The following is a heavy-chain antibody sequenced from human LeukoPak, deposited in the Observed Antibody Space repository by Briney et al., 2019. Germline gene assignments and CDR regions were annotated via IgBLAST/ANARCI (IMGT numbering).Heavy chain of an antibody. D-gene: IGHD5-12*01. J-gene: IGHJ4*02. CDR1: GFPFSDFS. CDR3: ARDRGFTSFDY. CDR2: VKEDGSVK. V-gene: IGHV3-7*01. Sequence: GGSLRLSCATSGFPFSDFSMTWVRQAPGKGLEWVANVKEDGSVKNYVDSVKGRFTISRDNAKNSLYLQMNSLRVEDTAMYYCARDRGFTSFDYWGQGTLVTVSS.